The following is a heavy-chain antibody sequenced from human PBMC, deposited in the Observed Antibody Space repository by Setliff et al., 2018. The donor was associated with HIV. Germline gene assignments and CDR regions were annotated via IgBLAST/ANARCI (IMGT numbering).Heavy chain of an antibody. CDR3: ARDLFRRVGPFQPPGY. CDR1: GYTFTSFG. Sequence: GASVKVSCKASGYTFTSFGITWVRQAPGQRPEWLGWINPYNGIANYAQNSQGRVSMTTDTSTRTAYMELRSLRFDDTAIYYCARDLFRRVGPFQPPGYWGQGTQVTVSS. J-gene: IGHJ4*02. V-gene: IGHV1-18*01. D-gene: IGHD1-26*01. CDR2: INPYNGIA.